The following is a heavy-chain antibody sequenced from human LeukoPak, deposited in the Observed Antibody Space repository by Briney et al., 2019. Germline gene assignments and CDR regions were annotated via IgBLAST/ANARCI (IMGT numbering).Heavy chain of an antibody. J-gene: IGHJ6*03. Sequence: TSETLSLTRAVSGGSISSSNWWSWVRQPPGKGLEWIGEIYHSGNTNYNPSLKSRVTISVDKSKNQFSLKLSSVTAADTAVYYCATGYSGYDWGWYYYYYMDVWGKGTTVTVSS. CDR3: ATGYSGYDWGWYYYYYMDV. CDR2: IYHSGNT. CDR1: GGSISSSNW. D-gene: IGHD5-12*01. V-gene: IGHV4-4*02.